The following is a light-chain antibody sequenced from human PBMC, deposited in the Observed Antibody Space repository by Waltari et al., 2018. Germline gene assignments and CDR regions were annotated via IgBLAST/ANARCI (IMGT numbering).Light chain of an antibody. CDR2: CRS. CDR1: ESIYNF. V-gene: IGKV3-15*01. CDR3: QQYFNWPLT. J-gene: IGKJ1*01. Sequence: IVMTQSPGTLSVSPGQRASLPCRAGESIYNFLAWYQQKPGQSPRLLLHCRSTRAAGVPARFTGSGSGADFTLTIDSLQSDDFALYFCQQYFNWPLTFGQGTKVEI.